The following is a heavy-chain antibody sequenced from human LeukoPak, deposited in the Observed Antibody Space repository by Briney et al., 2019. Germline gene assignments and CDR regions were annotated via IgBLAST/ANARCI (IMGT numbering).Heavy chain of an antibody. CDR2: INTDESKI. Sequence: GGSLRLSCAASGFTFSSHWMHWVRQTPGKGLVWVSRINTDESKINHADSVKGRFTISRDNTKNMLYLQMNSLRAEDTAVYYCARGGLFKYFFDYWGQGTPVTVSS. J-gene: IGHJ4*02. CDR1: GFTFSSHW. D-gene: IGHD2-15*01. V-gene: IGHV3-74*01. CDR3: ARGGLFKYFFDY.